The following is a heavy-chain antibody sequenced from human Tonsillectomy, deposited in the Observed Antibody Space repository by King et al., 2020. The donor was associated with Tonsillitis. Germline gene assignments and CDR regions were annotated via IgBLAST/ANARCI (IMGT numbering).Heavy chain of an antibody. V-gene: IGHV3-43*02. CDR2: ISGDGGST. CDR1: GFSFDDYA. CDR3: AKDVEYRFAYGVSLGFDS. Sequence: VQLVESGGGVVQPGGSLRLSCAASGFSFDDYAMHWVRQAPGKGLEWVSVISGDGGSTYYADSVKGRFTISRDTSKNSLYLQMNSLRTEDAALYYCAKDVEYRFAYGVSLGFDSWGQGTLVTVSS. D-gene: IGHD5-18*01. J-gene: IGHJ4*02.